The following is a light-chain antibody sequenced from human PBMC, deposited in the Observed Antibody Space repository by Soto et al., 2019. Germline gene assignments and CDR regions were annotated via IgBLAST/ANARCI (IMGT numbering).Light chain of an antibody. CDR2: GAS. J-gene: IGKJ5*01. CDR3: QQYNNWPPIT. CDR1: QSVSSN. V-gene: IGKV3-15*01. Sequence: EMVMTQSPGTLSVSPGERATLSCRASQSVSSNLAWYQQKPGQAPRLLIYGASTRATGIPARFSGSGSGTEFNLTISSLQSEDFAVYYCQQYNNWPPITFGQGTRLEIK.